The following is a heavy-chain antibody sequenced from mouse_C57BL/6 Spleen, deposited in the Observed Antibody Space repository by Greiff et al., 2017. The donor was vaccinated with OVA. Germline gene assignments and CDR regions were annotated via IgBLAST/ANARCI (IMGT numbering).Heavy chain of an antibody. D-gene: IGHD1-1*01. V-gene: IGHV5-4*01. J-gene: IGHJ1*03. CDR1: GFTFSSYA. Sequence: VQLKESGGGLVKPGGSLKLSCAASGFTFSSYAMSWVRQTPEKRLEWVATLSDGGSYTYYPDNVKGRFTISRDNAKNNLYLQMSHLKSEDTAMYYCARTGSSSWYFDVWGTGTTVTVSS. CDR2: LSDGGSYT. CDR3: ARTGSSSWYFDV.